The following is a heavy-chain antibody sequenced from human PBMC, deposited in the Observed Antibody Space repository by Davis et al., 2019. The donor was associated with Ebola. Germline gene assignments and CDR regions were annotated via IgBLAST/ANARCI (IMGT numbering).Heavy chain of an antibody. D-gene: IGHD4-23*01. CDR2: IFPDGGRT. CDR3: ARELSGGNFRFDY. Sequence: ASVKVSCKTSGYIFTNYLIHWVRQAPGQGLEWVALIFPDGGRTTYAPNFQDRVTVTRDTSTSTVFMDLRSLTSDDTAIYYCARELSGGNFRFDYWGQGTLVTVSS. CDR1: GYIFTNYL. J-gene: IGHJ4*02. V-gene: IGHV1-46*01.